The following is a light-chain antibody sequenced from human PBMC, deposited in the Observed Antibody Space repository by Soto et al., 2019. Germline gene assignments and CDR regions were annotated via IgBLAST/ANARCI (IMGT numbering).Light chain of an antibody. CDR3: AAWDDSLNGWV. J-gene: IGLJ3*02. CDR1: SSNIGGNT. CDR2: TNN. V-gene: IGLV1-44*01. Sequence: QSVLTQAPSASGTPGQGVTISCSGSSSNIGGNTVNWYQQLPGTAPKLLIYTNNQRPSGVPDRFSGSKSGTSASLVISGLQSEDEADYHCAAWDDSLNGWVFGGGTQLTVL.